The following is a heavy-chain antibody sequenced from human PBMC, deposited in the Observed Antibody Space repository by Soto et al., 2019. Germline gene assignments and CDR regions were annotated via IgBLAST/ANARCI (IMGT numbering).Heavy chain of an antibody. CDR2: IYYSGST. CDR1: WVYISSYD. D-gene: IGHD3-9*01. V-gene: IGHV4-59*01. Sequence: SETLSLSWTVAWVYISSYDGSWIRTPPGKGLEWIGYIYYSGSTNYNPSLKSRVTISVDTSKNQFSLKLSSVTAADTAVYYCARGAGAELRYFDWLYGLDYWGQGTLVTVSS. CDR3: ARGAGAELRYFDWLYGLDY. J-gene: IGHJ4*02.